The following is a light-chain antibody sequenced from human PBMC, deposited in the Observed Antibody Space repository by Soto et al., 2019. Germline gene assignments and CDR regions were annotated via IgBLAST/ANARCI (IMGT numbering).Light chain of an antibody. V-gene: IGKV1-33*01. CDR2: DAS. CDR3: QQYDNLPLI. J-gene: IGKJ5*01. Sequence: DITMSQSLSSLSASVGDRVTITCQASQNINNYLNWYQQKPGRAPKLLIYDASNLEAGVPSRFSGSGSGTDFTLTISSLQPEDFATYYCQQYDNLPLIFGQGTLLEVK. CDR1: QNINNY.